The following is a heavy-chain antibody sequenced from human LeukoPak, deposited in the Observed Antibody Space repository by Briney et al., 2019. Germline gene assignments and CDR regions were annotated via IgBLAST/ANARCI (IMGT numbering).Heavy chain of an antibody. D-gene: IGHD2-8*01. CDR2: ISLSGLT. CDR1: GGSITSTNW. J-gene: IGHJ4*02. Sequence: LETLCLTCGVSGGSITSTNWWSWVRQPPGQGLEWIGEISLSGLTNYNPSLKSRVTMALDKSKNHLSLNLTSVTAADTAAYYCSRENGAFSPFGYWGQGTLVTVPS. V-gene: IGHV4-4*02. CDR3: SRENGAFSPFGY.